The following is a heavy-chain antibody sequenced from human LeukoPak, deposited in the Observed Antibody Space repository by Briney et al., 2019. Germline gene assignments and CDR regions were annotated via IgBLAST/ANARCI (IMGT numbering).Heavy chain of an antibody. D-gene: IGHD1-26*01. CDR3: ARVLGKGYYYYMDV. CDR1: GYTFTGYY. CDR2: MNPNSGNT. J-gene: IGHJ6*03. V-gene: IGHV1-8*02. Sequence: ASVKVSCKASGYTFTGYYMHWVRQAPGQGLEWMGWMNPNSGNTGYAQKFQGRVTMTRNTSISTAYMKLNSLRSEDTAVYYCARVLGKGYYYYMDVWGKGTTVTISS.